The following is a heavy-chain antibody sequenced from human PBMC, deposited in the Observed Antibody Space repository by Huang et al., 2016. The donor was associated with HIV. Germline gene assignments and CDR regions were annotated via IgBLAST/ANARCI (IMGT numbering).Heavy chain of an antibody. CDR1: GFILSNYG. CDR3: ARGDYYDSSGYHPGYFDY. CDR2: IRNDGMKK. J-gene: IGHJ4*02. V-gene: IGHV3-33*04. D-gene: IGHD3-22*01. Sequence: VQLIESGGGVAQPGKSLRLSCATSGFILSNYGMHWVRQAPGKGLKWVAFIRNDGMKKNYADSVRGRFTVGRDNGNNTLFLQMRSLGVDDTAVYYCARGDYYDSSGYHPGYFDYWGQGILVTVSS.